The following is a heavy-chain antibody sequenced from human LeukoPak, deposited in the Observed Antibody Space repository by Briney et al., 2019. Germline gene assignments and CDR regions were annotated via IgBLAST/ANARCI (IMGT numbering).Heavy chain of an antibody. D-gene: IGHD3-9*01. CDR3: ARTYYDILTGYYQFDY. J-gene: IGHJ4*02. CDR2: IYYSGST. V-gene: IGHV4-59*11. Sequence: PSETLSLTCTVSGGSISSHYWRWIRQPPGKGLEWIGYIYYSGSTNYNPSLKSRVTISVDTSKNQFSLKLSSVTAADTAVYYCARTYYDILTGYYQFDYWGQGTLVTVSS. CDR1: GGSISSHY.